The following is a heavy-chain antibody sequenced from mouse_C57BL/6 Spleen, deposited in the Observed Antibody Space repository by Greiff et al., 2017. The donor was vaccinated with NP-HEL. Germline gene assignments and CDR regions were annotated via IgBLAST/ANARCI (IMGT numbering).Heavy chain of an antibody. V-gene: IGHV1-80*01. J-gene: IGHJ4*01. CDR2: IYPGDGDT. CDR1: GYAFSSYW. CDR3: ARSEVYYYYAMDY. Sequence: QVQLKESGAELVKPGASVKISCKASGYAFSSYWMNWVKQRPGKGLEWIGQIYPGDGDTNYNGKFKGKATLTADKSSSTAYMQLSSLTSENSAVYFCARSEVYYYYAMDYWGQGTSVTVSS. D-gene: IGHD1-1*01.